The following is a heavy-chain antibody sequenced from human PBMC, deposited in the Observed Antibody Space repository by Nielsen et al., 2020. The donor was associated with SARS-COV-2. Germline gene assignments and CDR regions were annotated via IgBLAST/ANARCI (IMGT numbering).Heavy chain of an antibody. CDR1: GFTFSSYA. J-gene: IGHJ6*02. V-gene: IGHV3-53*01. D-gene: IGHD6-13*01. CDR3: ARSIAAAGNYYYYYGMDV. CDR2: IYSGGST. Sequence: GGSLRLSCAASGFTFSSYAMSWVRQAPGKGLEWVSVIYSGGSTYYADSVKGRFTISRDNSKNTLYLQMNSLRAEDTAVYYCARSIAAAGNYYYYYGMDVWGQGTTVTVSS.